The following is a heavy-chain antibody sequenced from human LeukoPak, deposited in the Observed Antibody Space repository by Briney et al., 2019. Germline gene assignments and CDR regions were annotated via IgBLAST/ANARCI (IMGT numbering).Heavy chain of an antibody. D-gene: IGHD2-2*02. CDR3: ATPGGAVVVPAAIRYFQH. CDR1: GFTFSSYA. J-gene: IGHJ1*01. Sequence: QTGGSLRLSCAACGFTFSSYAMSWVRQAPGKGLEWVSAISGSGGSTYYADSVKGRFTISRYNSKNTLYLQMNRLRAEDTAVYYCATPGGAVVVPAAIRYFQHWGQGTLVTVSS. CDR2: ISGSGGST. V-gene: IGHV3-23*01.